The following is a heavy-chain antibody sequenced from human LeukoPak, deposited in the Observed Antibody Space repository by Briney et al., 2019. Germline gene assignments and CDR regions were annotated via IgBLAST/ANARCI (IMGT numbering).Heavy chain of an antibody. Sequence: ASVKVSCKVSGYTLTELSMHWVRQAPGKGLGWMGGFDPEDGETIYAQKFQGRVTMTEDTSTDTAYMELSSLRSEDTAVYYCATASFGYGDYGSYYFDYWGQGTLVTVSS. D-gene: IGHD4-17*01. CDR1: GYTLTELS. V-gene: IGHV1-24*01. CDR3: ATASFGYGDYGSYYFDY. J-gene: IGHJ4*02. CDR2: FDPEDGET.